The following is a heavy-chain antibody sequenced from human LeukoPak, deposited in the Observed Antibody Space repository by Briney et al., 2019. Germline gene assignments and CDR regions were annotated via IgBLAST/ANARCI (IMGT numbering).Heavy chain of an antibody. CDR1: GYTFTSYG. D-gene: IGHD3-10*01. J-gene: IGHJ6*02. CDR2: ISAYNGNT. V-gene: IGHV1-18*01. Sequence: ASVNVSCKASGYTFTSYGISWVRQAPGQGLEWMGWISAYNGNTNYAQKLQGRVTMTTDTPTSTAYMELRSLRSDDTAVYYCARRGSGSYYNGIYYYYGMDVWGQGTTVTVSS. CDR3: ARRGSGSYYNGIYYYYGMDV.